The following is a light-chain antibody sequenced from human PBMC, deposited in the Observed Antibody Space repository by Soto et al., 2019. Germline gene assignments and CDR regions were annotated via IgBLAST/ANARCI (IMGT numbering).Light chain of an antibody. V-gene: IGKV1-39*01. CDR1: QPISAY. CDR2: DAS. CDR3: QQSDSTPYT. Sequence: DIQMTQSPSSLSASVGDRVTITCRASQPISAYLNWFQQKPGKAPRLLIYDASSLLSGVPSRFSGSGSGTDFTLTIASLQPEDFSTYYCQQSDSTPYTFGRGTKVDIK. J-gene: IGKJ2*01.